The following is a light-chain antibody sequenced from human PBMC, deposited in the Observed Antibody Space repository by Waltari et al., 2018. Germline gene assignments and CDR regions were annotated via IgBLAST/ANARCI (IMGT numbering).Light chain of an antibody. CDR2: DVS. J-gene: IGLJ3*02. CDR3: SSYTSSNTWV. V-gene: IGLV2-14*01. Sequence: QSALTQPASVSGSPGQSLTISCTGTSSDVGGYNYVSWYQQHPGKAPKRMIYDVSERPSGVSNHFSGSKSGNTASLTISGLQAEDEADYYCSSYTSSNTWVFGGGTKLTVL. CDR1: SSDVGGYNY.